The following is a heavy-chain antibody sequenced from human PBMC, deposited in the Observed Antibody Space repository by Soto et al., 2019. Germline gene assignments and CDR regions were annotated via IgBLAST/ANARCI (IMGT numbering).Heavy chain of an antibody. Sequence: ASVKVSCKASGYTFTSYYMHWVRQAPGQGLERMGIINPSGGSTSYAQKFQGRVTMTRDTSTSTVYMELSSLRSEDTAVYYCARDLSPRAALDIVVVVAAPDYWGQGTLVTVSS. V-gene: IGHV1-46*03. CDR1: GYTFTSYY. J-gene: IGHJ4*02. D-gene: IGHD2-15*01. CDR3: ARDLSPRAALDIVVVVAAPDY. CDR2: INPSGGST.